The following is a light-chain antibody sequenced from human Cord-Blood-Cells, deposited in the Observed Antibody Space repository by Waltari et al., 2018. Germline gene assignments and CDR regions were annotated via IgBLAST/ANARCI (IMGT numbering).Light chain of an antibody. J-gene: IGLJ1*01. CDR3: SSYTSSSTYV. V-gene: IGLV2-14*01. Sequence: QSALTQPASVSGSPGQSITLSCTGTSSDVGGSNYVSWYKQHPLKAPKLMIYDVTNRPSGVSNRFSGSKSGNTASLTISGLQAEDEADYYCSSYTSSSTYVFGTGTKVTVL. CDR2: DVT. CDR1: SSDVGGSNY.